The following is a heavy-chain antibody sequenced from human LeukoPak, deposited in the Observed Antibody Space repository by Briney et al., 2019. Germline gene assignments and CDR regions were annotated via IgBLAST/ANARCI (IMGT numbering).Heavy chain of an antibody. Sequence: PSETLSLTCTVSGGSISSYYWSWIRQPPGKGLEWIGYIYYSGSTNYNPSLKSRVTISVDTSKNQFSLKLSSVTAADTAVYYCARDGAVAATTLGAFDIWGQGTMVTVSS. CDR3: ARDGAVAATTLGAFDI. CDR1: GGSISSYY. J-gene: IGHJ3*02. D-gene: IGHD2-15*01. CDR2: IYYSGST. V-gene: IGHV4-59*12.